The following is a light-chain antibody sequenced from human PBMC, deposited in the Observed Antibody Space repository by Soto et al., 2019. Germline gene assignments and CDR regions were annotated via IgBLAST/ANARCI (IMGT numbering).Light chain of an antibody. J-gene: IGLJ1*01. CDR1: SSDVGGFNY. V-gene: IGLV2-14*01. CDR3: SSYTTSRTDV. Sequence: QSALTQPASVSGSPGQSITISCTGTSSDVGGFNYVSWYQQHPGKVPKLMIYDVSNRPSGVSNRFSGSKSGNTASLTISGLQAEDEDDYYCSSYTTSRTDVFGTGTKVTVL. CDR2: DVS.